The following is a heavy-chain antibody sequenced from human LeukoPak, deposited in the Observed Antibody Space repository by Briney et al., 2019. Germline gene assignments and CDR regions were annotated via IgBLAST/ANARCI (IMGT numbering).Heavy chain of an antibody. V-gene: IGHV1-2*02. Sequence: ASVKVSCKASGYPFTDYYIHWVRQAPGQGLEWMGWINPNSNVTNYAQKFQGRVTMTRDTSISTAYMELSRLRSDDTAVYYCARGPDSGAAGLAFDIWGQGTMVTVSS. CDR2: INPNSNVT. J-gene: IGHJ3*02. CDR1: GYPFTDYY. CDR3: ARGPDSGAAGLAFDI. D-gene: IGHD6-13*01.